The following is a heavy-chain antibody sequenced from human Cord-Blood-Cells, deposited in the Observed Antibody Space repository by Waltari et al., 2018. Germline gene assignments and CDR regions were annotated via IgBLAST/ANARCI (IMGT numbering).Heavy chain of an antibody. J-gene: IGHJ4*02. D-gene: IGHD1-26*01. Sequence: QVQLVESGGGVVQPGRSLRLSCAASGFTFSSYGMHWVRQAPGKGLEWVAVISYDGSNKYYADAVKGRFTISRDKSKNTLYLQMNSLRAEDTAVYYCASAEWELLPFDYWGQGTLVTVSS. CDR2: ISYDGSNK. CDR3: ASAEWELLPFDY. V-gene: IGHV3-30*03. CDR1: GFTFSSYG.